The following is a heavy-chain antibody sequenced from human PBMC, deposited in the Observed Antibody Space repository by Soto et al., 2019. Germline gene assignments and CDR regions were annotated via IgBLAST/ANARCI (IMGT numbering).Heavy chain of an antibody. CDR1: GFTFSSYA. Sequence: QLRLVESGGGVVQPGRSLRLSCAASGFTFSSYAMHWVRQAPGKGLEWVAVISYDGSNKYYADSVKGRFTISRDNSTNTLDLQMNSLRAEGTAVYYCERVNPADHWGQGIVVPVSS. V-gene: IGHV3-30-3*01. CDR3: ERVNPADH. CDR2: ISYDGSNK. J-gene: IGHJ5*02.